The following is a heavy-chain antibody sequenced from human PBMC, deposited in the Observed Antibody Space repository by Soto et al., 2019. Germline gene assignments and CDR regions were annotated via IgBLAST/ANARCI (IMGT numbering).Heavy chain of an antibody. CDR2: ISAYNGNT. J-gene: IGHJ4*02. CDR1: GYTFTSYG. Sequence: QVQLVQSGAEVKKPGASVKVSCKASGYTFTSYGISWVRQAPGQGLEWMGWISAYNGNTNYAQKLQGSVNMTTDTATSTAYMELRSLRSDETAVYYCARDEQVFDKSYDSSGYYYENWGLFIYYWGQGTLVTVSS. V-gene: IGHV1-18*01. D-gene: IGHD3-22*01. CDR3: ARDEQVFDKSYDSSGYYYENWGLFIYY.